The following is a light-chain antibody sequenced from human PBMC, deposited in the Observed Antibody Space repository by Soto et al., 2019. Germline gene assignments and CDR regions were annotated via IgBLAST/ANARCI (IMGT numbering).Light chain of an antibody. CDR3: QQANSFPT. Sequence: IRMTQSPSSLSASTGDRVTITCRASQSISSWLAWYQQKPGKAPKLLIYAASSLQSGVPSRFSGSGSGTDFTLTISSLQPEDFATYYCQQANSFPTFGQGTKVDIK. CDR2: AAS. J-gene: IGKJ1*01. V-gene: IGKV1-12*01. CDR1: QSISSW.